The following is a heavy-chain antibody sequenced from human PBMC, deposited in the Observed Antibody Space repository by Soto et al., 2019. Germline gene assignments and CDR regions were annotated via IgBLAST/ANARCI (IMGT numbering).Heavy chain of an antibody. D-gene: IGHD4-17*01. V-gene: IGHV1-69*12. CDR3: ARMTTVWGESAYFDY. Sequence: QVQLVQSGAAMKKPGSSVKVSCKASGDTFSSYTFTWVRQAPGQGLEWMGGILPIFGTTNYAQKFQGRITITADESTSTAYLELSSLRSEDTAVYYCARMTTVWGESAYFDYWGQGTLVTVSS. J-gene: IGHJ4*02. CDR2: ILPIFGTT. CDR1: GDTFSSYT.